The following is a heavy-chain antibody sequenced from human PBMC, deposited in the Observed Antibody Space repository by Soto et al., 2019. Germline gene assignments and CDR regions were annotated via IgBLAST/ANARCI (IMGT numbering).Heavy chain of an antibody. J-gene: IGHJ4*02. V-gene: IGHV3-23*01. CDR3: AKDSGGGYDLGVDTAMAPDFDY. CDR1: GFTFSSYA. CDR2: ISGSGGST. Sequence: GGSLRLSCAASGFTFSSYAMSWVRQAPGKGLEWVSAISGSGGSTYYADSVKGRFTISRDNSKNTLYLQMNSLRAEDTAVYYCAKDSGGGYDLGVDTAMAPDFDYWGQGTLVTVSS. D-gene: IGHD5-18*01.